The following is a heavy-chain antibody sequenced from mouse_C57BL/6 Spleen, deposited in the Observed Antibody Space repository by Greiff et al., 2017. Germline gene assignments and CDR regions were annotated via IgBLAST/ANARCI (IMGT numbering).Heavy chain of an antibody. J-gene: IGHJ2*01. CDR1: GFTFTDYY. D-gene: IGHD1-1*01. V-gene: IGHV7-3*01. Sequence: EVQLQESGGGLVQPGGSLSLSCAASGFTFTDYYMSWVRQPPGKALEWLGFIRNKANGYTTEYSASVKGRFTISRDNSQSILYLQMNALRAEDSATYYCARSTTTTVVYDDWGQGTTLTVSS. CDR3: ARSTTTTVVYDD. CDR2: IRNKANGYTT.